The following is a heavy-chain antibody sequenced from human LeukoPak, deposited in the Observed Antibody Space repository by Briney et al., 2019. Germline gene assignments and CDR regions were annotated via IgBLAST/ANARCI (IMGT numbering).Heavy chain of an antibody. CDR1: GFAFSTYS. D-gene: IGHD1-26*01. V-gene: IGHV3-21*01. CDR2: ITSTSAYI. J-gene: IGHJ4*02. Sequence: GGSLGLSCAASGFAFSTYSMNWVRQAPGKGLEWVSSITSTSAYIYYADSVKGRFTISRDNAKNSLYLQMNSLRAEDMAVYYCARVAGGSYHFDYWGQGALVTVSS. CDR3: ARVAGGSYHFDY.